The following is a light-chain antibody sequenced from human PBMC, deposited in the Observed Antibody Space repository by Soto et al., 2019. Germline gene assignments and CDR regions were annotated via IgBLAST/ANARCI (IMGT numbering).Light chain of an antibody. J-gene: IGKJ4*01. V-gene: IGKV3-15*01. CDR1: LSVISD. CDR3: QQYNNWPLT. CDR2: RAL. Sequence: EIVMTQSPATLSLSPGERATLSCMAILSVISDLAWYRQTPGQAPRLLISRALTRSTGIPARFSGSGCATDFPPPISRLQSADFAVYYCQQYNNWPLTCGGGTKGDIK.